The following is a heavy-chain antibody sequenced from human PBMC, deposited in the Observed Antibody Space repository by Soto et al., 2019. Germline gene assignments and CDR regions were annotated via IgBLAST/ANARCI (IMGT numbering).Heavy chain of an antibody. CDR1: GYTFTSYG. J-gene: IGHJ4*02. D-gene: IGHD4-17*01. Sequence: ASVKVSCKASGYTFTSYGISWVRQAPGQGLEWMGWISAYNGNTNYAQKLQGRVTMTTDTSTSTAYMELRSLKASDTAMYYCARHNKPVTSRDYFDQWGQGTLVTVSS. V-gene: IGHV1-18*04. CDR3: ARHNKPVTSRDYFDQ. CDR2: ISAYNGNT.